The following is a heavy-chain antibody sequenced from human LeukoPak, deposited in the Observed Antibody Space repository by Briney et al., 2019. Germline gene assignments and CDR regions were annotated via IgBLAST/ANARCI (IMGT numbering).Heavy chain of an antibody. CDR1: GCTFSSYG. CDR2: ISYDGSNK. CDR3: AKDRIVVVPAATEPDGMDV. Sequence: SGGSLRLSCAASGCTFSSYGMHWVRQAPGKGLEWVAVISYDGSNKYYADSVKGRFTISRDNSKNTLYLQMNSLRAEDTAVYYCAKDRIVVVPAATEPDGMDVWGQGTTVTVSS. J-gene: IGHJ6*02. V-gene: IGHV3-30*18. D-gene: IGHD2-2*01.